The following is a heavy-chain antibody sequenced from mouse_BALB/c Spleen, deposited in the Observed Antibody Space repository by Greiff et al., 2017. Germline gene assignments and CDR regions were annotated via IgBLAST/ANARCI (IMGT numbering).Heavy chain of an antibody. D-gene: IGHD1-1*01. CDR2: IDPENGNT. CDR3: ARVHYGSSSHYFDY. J-gene: IGHJ2*01. CDR1: GFNIKDYY. Sequence: VQLQQPGSVLVRPGASVKLSCKASGFNIKDYYMHWVKQRPEQGLEWIGWIDPENGNTIYDPKFQGKASITADTSSNTAYLQLSSLTSEDTAVYYCARVHYGSSSHYFDYWGQGTTLTVSS. V-gene: IGHV14-1*02.